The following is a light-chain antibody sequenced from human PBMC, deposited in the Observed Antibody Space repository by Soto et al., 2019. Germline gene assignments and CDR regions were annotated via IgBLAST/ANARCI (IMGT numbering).Light chain of an antibody. V-gene: IGKV1-5*03. Sequence: DIQMTQSPSTVSASVGDIVTITCRASQSISSWLAWYQQKPGKAPKLLIQKASSLESGVPSRFSCSGSRTDFTLASSSLQPDDFATYSCQQHSSFSLTFGGGTKVEIK. CDR2: KAS. J-gene: IGKJ4*01. CDR1: QSISSW. CDR3: QQHSSFSLT.